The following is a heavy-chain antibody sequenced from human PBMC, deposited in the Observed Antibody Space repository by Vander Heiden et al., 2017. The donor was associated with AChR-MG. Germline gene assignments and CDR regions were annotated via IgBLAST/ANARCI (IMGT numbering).Heavy chain of an antibody. J-gene: IGHJ4*02. CDR2: IYYSGST. Sequence: QVQLQESGPGLVKPSETLSLTCTVSGGSISSYYLSWIRQRPGKGLEWSGYIYYSGSTNYNPSLKCRVTISVDTSKNQFSLKLSSVTAADTAVYYCARGTLYYYDSSGYYDYWGQGTLVTVSS. CDR3: ARGTLYYYDSSGYYDY. D-gene: IGHD3-22*01. V-gene: IGHV4-59*01. CDR1: GGSISSYY.